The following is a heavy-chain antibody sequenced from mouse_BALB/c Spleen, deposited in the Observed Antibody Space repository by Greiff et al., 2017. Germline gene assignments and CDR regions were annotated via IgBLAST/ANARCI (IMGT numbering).Heavy chain of an antibody. D-gene: IGHD4-1*01. J-gene: IGHJ3*01. CDR1: GFTFSSFG. V-gene: IGHV5-17*02. CDR2: ISRGSSTI. CDR3: ASLTVSGAWFAY. Sequence: EVQGVESGGGLVQPGGSRKLSCAASGFTFSSFGMHWVRQAPEKGLEWVAYISRGSSTINYADTVKGRFTISRDNPKNTLFLQMTSLRSEDTAMYYCASLTVSGAWFAYWGQGTLVTVSA.